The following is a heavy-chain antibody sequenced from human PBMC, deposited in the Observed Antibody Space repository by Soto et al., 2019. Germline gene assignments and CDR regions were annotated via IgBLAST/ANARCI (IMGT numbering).Heavy chain of an antibody. D-gene: IGHD4-17*01. CDR1: GFTFSSYA. CDR2: LSGSGGST. J-gene: IGHJ3*02. Sequence: GGSLRLSCAASGFTFSSYAMSWVRQAPGKGLQWVSALSGSGGSTYYADSVKGRFTISRDNSENTLYLQMNSLRAEDTAVYYCASLTVATFADDAFDIWGQGTMVTVSS. V-gene: IGHV3-23*01. CDR3: ASLTVATFADDAFDI.